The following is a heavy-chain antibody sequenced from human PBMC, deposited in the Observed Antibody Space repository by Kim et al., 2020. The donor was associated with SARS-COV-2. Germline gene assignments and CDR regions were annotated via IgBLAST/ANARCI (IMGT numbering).Heavy chain of an antibody. V-gene: IGHV3-30*01. D-gene: IGHD3-10*01. Sequence: NKYYADSVKGRFTIPKDNSKNTLYLQMNGLRAEETAVYYCARGGHYYYMDVWGKGTTVTVSS. J-gene: IGHJ6*03. CDR3: ARGGHYYYMDV. CDR2: NK.